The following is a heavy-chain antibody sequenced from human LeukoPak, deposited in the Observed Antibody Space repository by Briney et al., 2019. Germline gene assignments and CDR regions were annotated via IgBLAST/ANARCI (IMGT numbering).Heavy chain of an antibody. D-gene: IGHD1-26*01. CDR3: ASAPLVGATTGWFDP. CDR1: GFTFSSYW. V-gene: IGHV3-7*01. Sequence: GGSLRLSCAASGFTFSSYWMTWVRQAPGKGLEWVANINKDGIEKHYVDSVKGRFTISRDNAKNSVYLQMNSLRAEDTAVYYCASAPLVGATTGWFDPWGQGTLVTVSS. CDR2: INKDGIEK. J-gene: IGHJ5*02.